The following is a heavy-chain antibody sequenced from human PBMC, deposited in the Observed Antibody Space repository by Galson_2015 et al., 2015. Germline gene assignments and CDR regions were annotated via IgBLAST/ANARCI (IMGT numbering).Heavy chain of an antibody. J-gene: IGHJ6*03. Sequence: SVKVSCKASGYTFTSYGISWVRQAPGQGLEWMGWISAYNGNTNYAQKLQGRVTMTTDTSTSTAYMELRSLRSDDTAVYYCARADGVGATPHYYYYYYMDVWGKGTTVTVSS. CDR1: GYTFTSYG. CDR2: ISAYNGNT. CDR3: ARADGVGATPHYYYYYYMDV. V-gene: IGHV1-18*01. D-gene: IGHD1-26*01.